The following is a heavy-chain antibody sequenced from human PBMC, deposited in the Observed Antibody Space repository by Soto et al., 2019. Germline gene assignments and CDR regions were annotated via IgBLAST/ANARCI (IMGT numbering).Heavy chain of an antibody. Sequence: SEALSLTCTVSGGSISSYYWSWIRQPPGKGLEWIGYIYYSGSTNYNPSLKSRVTISVDTSKNQFSLKLSSVTAADTAVYYCARVSADYDYVWGSYQIWGQGTLVNVSS. V-gene: IGHV4-59*01. CDR2: IYYSGST. CDR1: GGSISSYY. J-gene: IGHJ4*02. CDR3: ARVSADYDYVWGSYQI. D-gene: IGHD3-16*02.